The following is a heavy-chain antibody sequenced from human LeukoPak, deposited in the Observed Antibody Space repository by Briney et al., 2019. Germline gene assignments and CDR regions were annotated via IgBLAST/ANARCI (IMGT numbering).Heavy chain of an antibody. CDR1: GFTFSSYA. Sequence: PGGSLRLSCAAPGFTFSSYAMTWVRQAPGKGLEWVSGISGSGSNTYSANSVRGRFTISRDNSKNTLYLQMNSLRAEDTAVYYCAKGPYQVMVITQLDYWGQGTLVTVSS. CDR3: AKGPYQVMVITQLDY. CDR2: ISGSGSNT. J-gene: IGHJ4*02. D-gene: IGHD3-22*01. V-gene: IGHV3-23*01.